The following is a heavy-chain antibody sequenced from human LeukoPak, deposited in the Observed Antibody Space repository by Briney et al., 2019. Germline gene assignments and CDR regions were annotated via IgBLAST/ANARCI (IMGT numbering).Heavy chain of an antibody. V-gene: IGHV1-2*06. J-gene: IGHJ4*02. CDR1: GYTFTGYY. CDR3: ARDPAYDGIDY. Sequence: ASVKVSCKASGYTFTGYYMHWVRQAPGQGLEWMGRINPNSGGTNYAQKFQGRVTMTRDTSISTAYMELSRLRSDDTAVYNCARDPAYDGIDYWGQGTLVTVSS. D-gene: IGHD3-16*01. CDR2: INPNSGGT.